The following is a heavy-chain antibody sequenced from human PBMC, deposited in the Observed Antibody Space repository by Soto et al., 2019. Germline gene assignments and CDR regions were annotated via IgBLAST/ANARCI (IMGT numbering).Heavy chain of an antibody. D-gene: IGHD6-13*01. CDR1: GYTFTNFW. V-gene: IGHV5-51*01. CDR2: IYPGDHET. Sequence: GESLKISCQCSGYTFTNFWIGWVRQLPGKGLEWMGIIYPGDHETRYSPSFHGKVTISADKSINTAYLQWNSLEASDTAFYFCARSPRSSPYFDYWGQGALVTVS. CDR3: ARSPRSSPYFDY. J-gene: IGHJ4*02.